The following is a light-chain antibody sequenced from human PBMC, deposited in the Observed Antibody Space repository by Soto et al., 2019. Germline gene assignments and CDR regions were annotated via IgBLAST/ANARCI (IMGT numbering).Light chain of an antibody. J-gene: IGKJ1*01. V-gene: IGKV1-39*01. Sequence: DIQMTQSPSSLSASVGDRVTITCRASQSIARYLNWYQQKPGKAPKLLIYAASSLQGGVPSRFSGSESGTEFSLTISSLQPEDFSTYYCQQSSSAPRTFGQGTKVEI. CDR1: QSIARY. CDR3: QQSSSAPRT. CDR2: AAS.